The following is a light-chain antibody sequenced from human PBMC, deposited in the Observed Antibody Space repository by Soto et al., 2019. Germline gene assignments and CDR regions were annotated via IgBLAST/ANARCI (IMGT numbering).Light chain of an antibody. CDR3: SSYTTTDPYV. CDR1: SSDVGAYDF. V-gene: IGLV2-14*01. Sequence: QSALTQPASVSRSPGQSITISCTGTSSDVGAYDFVSWYQQHPGKAPKYLIYEVSNRPSGVSDRFSGSKSGTTASLTISGLQAEDEADYYCSSYTTTDPYVFGTGTKLTVL. CDR2: EVS. J-gene: IGLJ1*01.